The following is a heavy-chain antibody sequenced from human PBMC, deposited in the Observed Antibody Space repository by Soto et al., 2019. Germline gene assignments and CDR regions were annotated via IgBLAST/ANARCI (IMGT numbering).Heavy chain of an antibody. V-gene: IGHV1-18*01. CDR2: ISTDNGNT. CDR1: GYTFTNSG. CDR3: ARDQGITTFGVYSMYYYGMDV. D-gene: IGHD3-3*01. J-gene: IGHJ6*02. Sequence: QVQLVQSGAEVKKPGASVKVSCKASGYTFTNSGISWVRQAPGQGLEWMGWISTDNGNTNYAQHLQGRVSMTTDISTSTAYMDLRSLRSDDTAVYYCARDQGITTFGVYSMYYYGMDVWGQGTTVTVSS.